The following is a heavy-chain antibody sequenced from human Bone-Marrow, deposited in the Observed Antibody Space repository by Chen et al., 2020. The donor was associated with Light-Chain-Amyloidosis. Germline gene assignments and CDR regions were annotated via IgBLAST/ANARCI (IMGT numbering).Heavy chain of an antibody. CDR2: IDLSDFDT. J-gene: IGHJ4*02. Sequence: EVQLVQPGEEVKKPGGSLRISCRGSGTTLSSSWISWVRQMPGKGLEWMGRIDLSDFDTNYSPSFQGHVTISVDKSINTAHLQWSRLEASDTAIYYCARQGYYEISGYSDYWGQGTLVTVSS. V-gene: IGHV5-10-1*01. D-gene: IGHD3-22*01. CDR3: ARQGYYEISGYSDY. CDR1: GTTLSSSW.